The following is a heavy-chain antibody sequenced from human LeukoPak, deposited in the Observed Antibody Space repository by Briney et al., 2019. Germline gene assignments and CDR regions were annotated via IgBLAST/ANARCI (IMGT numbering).Heavy chain of an antibody. J-gene: IGHJ4*02. CDR3: ATYRGYPVDY. D-gene: IGHD1-1*01. CDR1: GFSFSSYE. CDR2: IRKDGSEK. V-gene: IGHV3-7*01. Sequence: GGSLRLSCAASGFSFSSYEMNWVRQAPGKGLQWLANIRKDGSEKYYADSVKGRFTISRDNVKNSVFLQMNSLRAEDTAVYYCATYRGYPVDYWGQGTLVTVSS.